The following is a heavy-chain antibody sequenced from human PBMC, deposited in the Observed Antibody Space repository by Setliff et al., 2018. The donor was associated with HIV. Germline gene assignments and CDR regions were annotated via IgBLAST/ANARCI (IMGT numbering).Heavy chain of an antibody. Sequence: ASVKVSCKASGYTFTTYAMNWVRQVPGQGPEWMGWINTNTGNPTYAQGFTGRFVFSLDTSVSTACLQISSLKAEDTAVYYCARNYYDVWSLSFGGWFDPWGQGTLVTVSS. CDR2: INTNTGNP. V-gene: IGHV7-4-1*02. CDR3: ARNYYDVWSLSFGGWFDP. J-gene: IGHJ5*02. D-gene: IGHD3-3*01. CDR1: GYTFTTYA.